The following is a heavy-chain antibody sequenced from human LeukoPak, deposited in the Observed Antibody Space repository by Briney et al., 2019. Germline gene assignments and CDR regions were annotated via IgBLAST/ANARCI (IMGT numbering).Heavy chain of an antibody. CDR1: GFTFSSYG. Sequence: QTGGSLRLSCAASGFTFSSYGMHWVRQAPGKGLEWVAVISYDGSNKYYADSVKGRFTISRDNSKNTLYLQMNSLRAEDTAVYYCAKDAYDFWSGYLYYYYGMDVWGQGTTVTVSS. CDR3: AKDAYDFWSGYLYYYYGMDV. CDR2: ISYDGSNK. V-gene: IGHV3-30*18. J-gene: IGHJ6*02. D-gene: IGHD3-3*01.